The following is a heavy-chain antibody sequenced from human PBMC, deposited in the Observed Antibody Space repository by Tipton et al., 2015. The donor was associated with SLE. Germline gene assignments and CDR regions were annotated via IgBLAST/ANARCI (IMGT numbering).Heavy chain of an antibody. D-gene: IGHD3-3*01. J-gene: IGHJ4*02. V-gene: IGHV4-38-2*02. CDR1: GYSISSGYY. Sequence: GLVKPSETLSLTCSVSGYSISSGYYWGWIRQPPGKGLEWIGIIHHSGSTYYNPSLKSRVTISVDTSSNQFSLKLSSVTAADTAVYYCAKDPPGDFWSGNYFDYWGQGTLVTVSS. CDR2: IHHSGST. CDR3: AKDPPGDFWSGNYFDY.